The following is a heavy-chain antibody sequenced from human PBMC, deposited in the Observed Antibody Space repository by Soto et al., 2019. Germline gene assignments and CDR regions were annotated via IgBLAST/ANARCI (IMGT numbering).Heavy chain of an antibody. J-gene: IGHJ4*02. D-gene: IGHD6-19*01. CDR2: ITQSGYT. CDR1: GGTFSRYG. CDR3: ARGGWHSSMWVLDF. Sequence: SETLCLTCAGYGGTFSRYGWTWRRQPPGKGLEGIGEITQSGYTNYNTSFKSRLTIAVDTSKNQFSLNLNSVTAADTALYYCARGGWHSSMWVLDFWGKGTLVTVS. V-gene: IGHV4-34*01.